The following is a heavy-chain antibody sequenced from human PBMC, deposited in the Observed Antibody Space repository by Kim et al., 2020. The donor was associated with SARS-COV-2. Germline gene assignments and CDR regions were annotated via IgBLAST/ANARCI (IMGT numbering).Heavy chain of an antibody. Sequence: DSVKGRFTISRGNSKNALYLQMNSLRTEDTALYYCAKEGGSGSYSPLDYWGQGTLVTVSS. D-gene: IGHD1-26*01. V-gene: IGHV3-43*01. J-gene: IGHJ4*02. CDR3: AKEGGSGSYSPLDY.